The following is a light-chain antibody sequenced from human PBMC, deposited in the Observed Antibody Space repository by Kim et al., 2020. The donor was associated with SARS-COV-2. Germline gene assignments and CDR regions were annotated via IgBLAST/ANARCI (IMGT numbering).Light chain of an antibody. CDR1: KLGDKY. CDR3: QAWDINTVV. Sequence: GSPGQTASITCSGDKLGDKYTCWYQQKAGQSPVLVIYQDTKRPSGIPERFSGSNSGNTATLTISGTQAMDEADYFCQAWDINTVVFGGGTKLTVL. J-gene: IGLJ2*01. CDR2: QDT. V-gene: IGLV3-1*01.